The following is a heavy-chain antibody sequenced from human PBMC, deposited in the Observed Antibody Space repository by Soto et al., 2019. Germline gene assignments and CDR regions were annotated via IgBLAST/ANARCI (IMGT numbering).Heavy chain of an antibody. J-gene: IGHJ4*02. V-gene: IGHV4-59*01. Sequence: SETLSLTCTVSGGSISSYYWSWIRQPPGKGLEWIGYIYYSGSTNYNPSLKSRVTISVDTSKNQFSLKLSSVTAAGTAVYYCARRYGDAVDYWGQGTLVTVSS. CDR1: GGSISSYY. D-gene: IGHD4-17*01. CDR3: ARRYGDAVDY. CDR2: IYYSGST.